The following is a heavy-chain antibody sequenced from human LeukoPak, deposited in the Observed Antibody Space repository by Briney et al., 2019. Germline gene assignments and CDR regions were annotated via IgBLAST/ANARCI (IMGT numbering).Heavy chain of an antibody. D-gene: IGHD4-11*01. V-gene: IGHV5-51*01. Sequence: GESLKISCKGSGYSFANYWIGWVRQMPGNGLGWMGIIYPGDSDTRYSPSFQGLVTISADKSINTAYLQWSSLRASDTAMYYCARLDSNPLILYNWFDPWGQGTLVTVSS. J-gene: IGHJ5*02. CDR1: GYSFANYW. CDR2: IYPGDSDT. CDR3: ARLDSNPLILYNWFDP.